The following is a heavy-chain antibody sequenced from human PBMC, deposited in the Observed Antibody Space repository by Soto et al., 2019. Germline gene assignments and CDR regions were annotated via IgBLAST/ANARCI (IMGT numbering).Heavy chain of an antibody. J-gene: IGHJ5*02. CDR1: GYSFTSYW. CDR3: ARSTSYSFGKTTWGPKNWFDP. V-gene: IGHV5-51*01. D-gene: IGHD3-10*01. Sequence: GESLKISCKGSGYSFTSYWIGWVRQMPGKGLEWMGIIYRGDSDTRYSPSFQGQVTISADKSISTAYLQWSSLKASDTAMYYCARSTSYSFGKTTWGPKNWFDPWGQGTLVTVSS. CDR2: IYRGDSDT.